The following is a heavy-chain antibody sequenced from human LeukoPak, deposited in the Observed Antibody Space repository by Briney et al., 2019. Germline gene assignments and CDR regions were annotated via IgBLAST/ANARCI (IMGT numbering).Heavy chain of an antibody. CDR3: VILAYGSHFCHGHH. V-gene: IGHV5-51*01. Sequence: VESLKISSQGTRHIFSNYWTGCVRQMPVKGLEWMGIVYPGDSATRYSPSFQGQVTISADRSITTAYLQGGSLKASDSAVYYCVILAYGSHFCHGHHWGQETRVTVPS. D-gene: IGHD3-3*02. CDR1: RHIFSNYW. CDR2: VYPGDSAT. J-gene: IGHJ4*02.